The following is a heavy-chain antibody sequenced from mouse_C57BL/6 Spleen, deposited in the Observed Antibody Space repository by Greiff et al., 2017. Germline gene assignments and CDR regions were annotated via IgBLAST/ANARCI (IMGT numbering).Heavy chain of an antibody. CDR1: GYTFTSYW. J-gene: IGHJ4*01. Sequence: QVQLQQSGAELVRPGSSVKLSCKASGYTFTSYWMHWVKQRPIQGLEWIGNIDPSDSETHYNQKFKDKATLTVDKSSSTAYMQLSSLTSEDSAVYYCARRHYSNYDYAMDYWGQGTSVTVSS. CDR2: IDPSDSET. V-gene: IGHV1-52*01. D-gene: IGHD2-5*01. CDR3: ARRHYSNYDYAMDY.